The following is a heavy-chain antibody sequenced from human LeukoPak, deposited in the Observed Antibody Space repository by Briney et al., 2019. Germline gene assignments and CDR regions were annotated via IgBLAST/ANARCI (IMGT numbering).Heavy chain of an antibody. D-gene: IGHD3-10*01. CDR1: GDSVSSKSAA. V-gene: IGHV6-1*01. CDR3: ARDRDGSGSYLLDY. J-gene: IGHJ4*02. CDR2: TYYRSKWFN. Sequence: SQTLSLTCAISGDSVSSKSAAWNWIRQSPSRGLEWLGKTYYRSKWFNDYAVSVKSRITVNPDTSKNQFSLQLNSVTPEDTAVYYCARDRDGSGSYLLDYWGQGTLVTVSS.